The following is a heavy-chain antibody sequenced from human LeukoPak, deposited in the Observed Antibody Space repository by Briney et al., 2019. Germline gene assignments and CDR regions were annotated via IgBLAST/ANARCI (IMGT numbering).Heavy chain of an antibody. V-gene: IGHV3-53*01. CDR2: LYSDGTT. Sequence: GGSLRLSCAASGLTVSSHYMTWVRQAPGKGLEWVSVLYSDGTTYYGGSVKGRFTISRDNSKNTLYLHMYSLRADDTAVYYCARVVAESGYSDYFDLWGQGTPVTVSS. D-gene: IGHD3-3*01. J-gene: IGHJ4*02. CDR1: GLTVSSHY. CDR3: ARVVAESGYSDYFDL.